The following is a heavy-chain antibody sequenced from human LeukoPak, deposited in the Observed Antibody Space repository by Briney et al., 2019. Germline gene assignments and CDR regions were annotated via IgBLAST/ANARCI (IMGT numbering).Heavy chain of an antibody. CDR1: GGSFSGYY. CDR2: INHSGST. J-gene: IGHJ4*02. Sequence: SETLSLTCAVYGGSFSGYYWSWIRQPPGKGLGWIGEINHSGSTNYNPSLKSRVTISVDTSKNQFSLKLSSVTAADTAVYYCARGVPLGAIFWSQGTLVTVSS. D-gene: IGHD3-9*01. V-gene: IGHV4-34*01. CDR3: ARGVPLGAIF.